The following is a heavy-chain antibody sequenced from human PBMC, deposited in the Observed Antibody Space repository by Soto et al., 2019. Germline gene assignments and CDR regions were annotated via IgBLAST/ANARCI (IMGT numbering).Heavy chain of an antibody. Sequence: GSLRLSCAASGFTFSSYWMHWVRQAPGKGLVWVSRINSDGSSTSYADSVKGRFTISRDNAKSTLYLQMNSLRAEDTAVYYCARGEQWLDLDYWGQGTLVTVSS. CDR1: GFTFSSYW. J-gene: IGHJ4*02. V-gene: IGHV3-74*01. CDR2: INSDGSST. CDR3: ARGEQWLDLDY. D-gene: IGHD6-19*01.